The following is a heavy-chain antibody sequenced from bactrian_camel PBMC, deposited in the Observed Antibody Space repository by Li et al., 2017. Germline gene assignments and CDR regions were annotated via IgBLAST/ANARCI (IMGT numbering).Heavy chain of an antibody. CDR1: ESIYGTYC. CDR3: VRATLGYSDGEGFGY. D-gene: IGHD4*01. Sequence: VQLVESGGGSVQAGGSLRLSCAASESIYGTYCMGWFRQAPGKGLEWISYESISGDRGYADSVKGRFTISRDNAKNTVYLQMSSLKPEDTAVFYCVRATLGYSDGEGFGYWGQGTQVTVS. V-gene: IGHV3S40*01. CDR2: ESISGDRG. J-gene: IGHJ6*01.